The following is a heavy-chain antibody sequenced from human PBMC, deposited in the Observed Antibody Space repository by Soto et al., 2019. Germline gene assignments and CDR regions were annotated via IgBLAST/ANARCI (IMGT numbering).Heavy chain of an antibody. V-gene: IGHV4-4*02. J-gene: IGHJ5*02. Sequence: PSETLSLTCAVSGVSISSGNWWTWVRQTPQRGLEYIGEIFHDGTANYYPSFERRVAISIDTSKNQFSLRLSSVTAADTAVYYCARDRGGVVTSWGQGAPVTVSS. CDR2: IFHDGTA. D-gene: IGHD3-3*01. CDR1: GVSISSGNW. CDR3: ARDRGGVVTS.